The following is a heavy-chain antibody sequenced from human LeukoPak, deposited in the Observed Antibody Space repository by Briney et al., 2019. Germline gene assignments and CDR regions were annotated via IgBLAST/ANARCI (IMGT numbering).Heavy chain of an antibody. V-gene: IGHV4-59*12. CDR1: GDSIDSYY. D-gene: IGHD2-2*01. CDR3: ARGMRPTAEDQFDT. Sequence: SESLSLTCSVSGDSIDSYYWSWIRQPPGKGLEWIGFIFYSGTTTYNPSLKSRVSISVDRSRKHFSLNMTSMTAADTAVYYCARGMRPTAEDQFDTWGPGTLVTVSS. CDR2: IFYSGTT. J-gene: IGHJ5*02.